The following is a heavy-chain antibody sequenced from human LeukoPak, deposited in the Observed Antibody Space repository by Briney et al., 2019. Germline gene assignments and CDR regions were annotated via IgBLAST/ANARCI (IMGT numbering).Heavy chain of an antibody. CDR1: GFTFSSYE. Sequence: GGSLRLSCAASGFTFSSYEMNWVRQAPGKGLEWVSYISSSGSTIYYADSVKGRFTISRDNAKNSLYLQMNSLRAEDTAVYYCARDLEGGYYDSSGEDDAFDIWGQGTMVTVSS. D-gene: IGHD3-22*01. CDR3: ARDLEGGYYDSSGEDDAFDI. V-gene: IGHV3-48*03. CDR2: ISSSGSTI. J-gene: IGHJ3*02.